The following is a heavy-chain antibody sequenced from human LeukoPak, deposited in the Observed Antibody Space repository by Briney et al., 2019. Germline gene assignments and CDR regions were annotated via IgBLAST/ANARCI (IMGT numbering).Heavy chain of an antibody. D-gene: IGHD6-19*01. J-gene: IGHJ5*02. V-gene: IGHV3-48*02. Sequence: GGSLRLSCAASGFTLTGYTMTWVRQAPGKGLDWISSISTSSTRYYADSVKGRFTVSRDNAKNSLSLQMNSLRDEDTAVYYCARDSSGWYDHWGHGTLVTVSS. CDR3: ARDSSGWYDH. CDR1: GFTLTGYT. CDR2: ISTSSTR.